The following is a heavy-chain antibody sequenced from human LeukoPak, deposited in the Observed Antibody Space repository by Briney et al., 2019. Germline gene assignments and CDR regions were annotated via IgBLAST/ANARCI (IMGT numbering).Heavy chain of an antibody. D-gene: IGHD3-9*01. CDR2: ISAYNGNT. J-gene: IGHJ5*02. CDR3: ARVDYDILTGYYNRNWFDP. V-gene: IGHV1-18*04. Sequence: ASVKASCKASGYTFTSYGISWVRQAPGQGLEWMGWISAYNGNTNYAQKLQGRVTMTTDTSTSTAYMELRSLRSDDTAVYYCARVDYDILTGYYNRNWFDPWGQGTLVTVSS. CDR1: GYTFTSYG.